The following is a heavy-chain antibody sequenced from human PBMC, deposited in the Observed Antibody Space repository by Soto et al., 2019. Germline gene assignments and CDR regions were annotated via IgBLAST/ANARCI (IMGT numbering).Heavy chain of an antibody. J-gene: IGHJ4*02. V-gene: IGHV1-18*01. CDR3: ARGRYGDY. D-gene: IGHD1-1*01. CDR2: ISAHNGNT. CDR1: GYAFTTYG. Sequence: QVHLVQSGAEVKKPGASVKVSCQGSGYAFTTYGITWVRQAPGQGLEWMGWISAHNGNTNYAQKRQGRITVTRDTCTSTAYMELRSLRNDDPPVYYCARGRYGDYWGQGALVTVSS.